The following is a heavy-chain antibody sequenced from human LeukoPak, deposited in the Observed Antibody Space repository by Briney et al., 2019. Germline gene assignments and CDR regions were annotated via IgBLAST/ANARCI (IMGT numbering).Heavy chain of an antibody. J-gene: IGHJ4*02. V-gene: IGHV4-39*07. CDR1: GGSLSSSDYH. D-gene: IGHD3-22*01. CDR2: MYYGGST. Sequence: SETLSLTCTVSGGSLSSSDYHWGWIRQPPGKGLEWIGSMYYGGSTYYNPSLKSRVTISVDTSKNQFSLKLSSVTAADTAVYFCARDRGSITMIVDTSWGQGTLVTVSS. CDR3: ARDRGSITMIVDTS.